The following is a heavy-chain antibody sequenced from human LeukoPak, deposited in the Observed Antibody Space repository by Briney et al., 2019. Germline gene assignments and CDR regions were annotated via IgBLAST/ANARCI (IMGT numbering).Heavy chain of an antibody. V-gene: IGHV4-34*01. D-gene: IGHD4-11*01. CDR3: ARDSNYAGGWFDP. CDR1: GGSFSGYY. J-gene: IGHJ5*02. CDR2: INHSGST. Sequence: SETLSLTCGVYGGSFSGYYWSWIRQPPGKGLEWIGEINHSGSTNYNPSLKSRVSISVETSKNQFSLKLSSVTAADTAVYYCARDSNYAGGWFDPWGQGTLVTVSS.